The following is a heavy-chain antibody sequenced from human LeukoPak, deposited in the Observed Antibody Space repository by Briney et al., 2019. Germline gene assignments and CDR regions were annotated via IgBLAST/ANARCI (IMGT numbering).Heavy chain of an antibody. CDR2: IMPLFGTA. CDR1: GGTFNISA. Sequence: SVKVSCETSGGTFNISAISWVRQAPGQGLEWLGGIMPLFGTAGYAQKFQGRVTITKDESTRTVYLELTSLTSDDTAVYYCARDVHGDYGSGWFDPWGQGTLVSVSS. V-gene: IGHV1-69*05. CDR3: ARDVHGDYGSGWFDP. J-gene: IGHJ5*02. D-gene: IGHD4-17*01.